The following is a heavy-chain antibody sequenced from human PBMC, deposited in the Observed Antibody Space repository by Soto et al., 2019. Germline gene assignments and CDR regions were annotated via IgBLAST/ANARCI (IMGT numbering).Heavy chain of an antibody. Sequence: GSLRLSCTASGFTFGDYAISWFRQAPGKGLEWVGFIKTKASGGPTEYAASVTGRFTISRDDSESVAYLQMNSLKTEDTAVYYCTRGLIASGWSGQPDPWGQGVLVT. CDR1: GFTFGDYA. J-gene: IGHJ5*02. D-gene: IGHD6-19*01. CDR3: TRGLIASGWSGQPDP. CDR2: IKTKASGGPT. V-gene: IGHV3-49*03.